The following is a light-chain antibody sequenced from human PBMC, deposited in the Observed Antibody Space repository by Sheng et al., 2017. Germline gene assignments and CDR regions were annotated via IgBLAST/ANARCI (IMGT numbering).Light chain of an antibody. CDR3: SSYSTRTTGDV. Sequence: QSALTQPASVSGSPGQSITISCTGTSSDVGSYVSWYQQQPGKAPKLMIYDVSKRPSGVSIRFSGSKSGNTASLTISGLQADDEADYYCSSYSTRTTGDVFGSGTKVTVL. V-gene: IGLV2-14*03. CDR2: DVS. J-gene: IGLJ1*01. CDR1: SSDVGSY.